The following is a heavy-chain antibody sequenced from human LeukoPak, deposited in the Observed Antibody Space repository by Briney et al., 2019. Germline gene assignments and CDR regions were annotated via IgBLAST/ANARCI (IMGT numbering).Heavy chain of an antibody. CDR2: IYHSGST. CDR3: ARAASYEILTRCNFDY. V-gene: IGHV4-30-2*01. CDR1: GGSISSGGYY. D-gene: IGHD3-9*01. Sequence: PSQTLSLTCTVSGGSISSGGYYWSWIRQPPGKGLEWIGYIYHSGSTYYNPSLKSRVTISVDTSKNRFSLKLSSVTAADTAVYYCARAASYEILTRCNFDYWGQGTLVTVSS. J-gene: IGHJ4*02.